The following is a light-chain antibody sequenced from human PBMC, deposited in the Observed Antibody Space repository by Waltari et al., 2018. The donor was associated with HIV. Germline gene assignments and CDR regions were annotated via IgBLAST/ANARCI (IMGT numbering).Light chain of an antibody. Sequence: QSVLTQPPSAPGTPGQTVTISCSGSRSNIGSNTVNCYQHLPGTAPKLLIYSNNVRPAGVPDRFSGFKSGTSASLAISGLQSQDEADYYCTTWDDSLNVLVFGGGTEVTVL. J-gene: IGLJ3*02. V-gene: IGLV1-44*01. CDR2: SNN. CDR3: TTWDDSLNVLV. CDR1: RSNIGSNT.